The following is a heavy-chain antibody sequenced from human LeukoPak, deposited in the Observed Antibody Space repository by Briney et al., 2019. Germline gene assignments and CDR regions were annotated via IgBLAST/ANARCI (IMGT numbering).Heavy chain of an antibody. CDR2: INPNSGGT. D-gene: IGHD2-2*02. CDR3: ARACTSCYKLYAFDI. V-gene: IGHV1-2*02. J-gene: IGHJ3*02. CDR1: GYTFTSYG. Sequence: ASVKVSCKASGYTFTSYGISWVRQAPGQGLEWMGWINPNSGGTNYAQKFQGRVTMTRDTSISTAYMELSRLRSDDTAVYYCARACTSCYKLYAFDIWGQGTMVTVSS.